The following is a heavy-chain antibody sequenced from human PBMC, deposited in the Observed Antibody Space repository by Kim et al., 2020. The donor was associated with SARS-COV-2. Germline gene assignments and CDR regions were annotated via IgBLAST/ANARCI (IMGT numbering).Heavy chain of an antibody. J-gene: IGHJ4*01. CDR2: ISGYDSHT. CDR3: ASEDLDASRVPFYYFD. D-gene: IGHD6-13*01. CDR1: GYKFSDYA. Sequence: ASVKVSCKASGYKFSDYAMIWMRQAPGQGPEWMGWISGYDSHTNYAEKFQGRVTLTTDTSTNTAHLELRRLGSDDTAAYYCASEDLDASRVPFYYFD. V-gene: IGHV1-18*01.